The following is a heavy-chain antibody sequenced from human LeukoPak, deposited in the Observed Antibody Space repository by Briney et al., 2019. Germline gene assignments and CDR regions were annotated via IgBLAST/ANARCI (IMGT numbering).Heavy chain of an antibody. CDR2: IYYSGST. CDR3: ASSPGVAGTI. V-gene: IGHV4-39*01. Sequence: PSETLSLTCTVSGGSISSSSYYWGWIRQPPGKGLEWIGSIYYSGSTYYNPSLKSRVTISVDTSKNQFSLKLSSVTAADTAVYYCASSPGVAGTIWGQETLVTVSS. J-gene: IGHJ4*02. D-gene: IGHD6-19*01. CDR1: GGSISSSSYY.